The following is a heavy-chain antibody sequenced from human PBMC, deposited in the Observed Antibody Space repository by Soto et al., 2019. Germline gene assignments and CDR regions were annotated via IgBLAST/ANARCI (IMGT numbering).Heavy chain of an antibody. CDR3: ASWLKGPDIGNYYYGMDV. CDR2: IMPIFRAP. D-gene: IGHD2-15*01. CDR1: GGAFSDYA. Sequence: QVQLVQSGAEVKKPGSSVKVSCKASGGAFSDYAFSWVRQAPGQGLEWLGGIMPIFRAPDYAQKFQGRVTMTAAEXTXTXHMEMNSLRSEDTAVYYCASWLKGPDIGNYYYGMDVWGQGTTVTVS. J-gene: IGHJ6*02. V-gene: IGHV1-69*12.